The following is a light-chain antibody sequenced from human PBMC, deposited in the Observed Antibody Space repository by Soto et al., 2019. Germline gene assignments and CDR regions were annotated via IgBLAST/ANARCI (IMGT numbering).Light chain of an antibody. CDR3: MQGTHWPWT. Sequence: DVVMTQSPLSLSVTIGQPASISCKSSQSLLYSDGDTYLNWYHQRPGQSPRRLIYKVSTRASGVPDRFSGSGSGTDFTLKISRVEAEDVGVYYCMQGTHWPWTFGHGTKVDI. CDR1: QSLLYSDGDTY. J-gene: IGKJ1*01. V-gene: IGKV2-30*01. CDR2: KVS.